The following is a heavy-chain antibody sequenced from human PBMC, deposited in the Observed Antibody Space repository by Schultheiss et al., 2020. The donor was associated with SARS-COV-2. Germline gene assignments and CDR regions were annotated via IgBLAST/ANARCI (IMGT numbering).Heavy chain of an antibody. CDR2: IYYSGST. V-gene: IGHV4-59*12. CDR1: GGSISSYY. CDR3: ARDGSYGDYALDY. J-gene: IGHJ4*02. D-gene: IGHD4-17*01. Sequence: SETLSLTCTVSGGSISSYYWSWIRQPPGKGLEWIGSIYYSGSTYYNPSLKSRVTISMDTSKNQFSLKLSSVTAADTAVYYCARDGSYGDYALDYWGQGTLVTVSS.